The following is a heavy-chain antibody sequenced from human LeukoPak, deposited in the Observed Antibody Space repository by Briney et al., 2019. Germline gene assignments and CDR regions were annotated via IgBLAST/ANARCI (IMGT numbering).Heavy chain of an antibody. CDR3: ASLEIVPAAVQSDY. Sequence: GGSLRLSCAASGFTFSSYAMSWVRQAPGKGLEWVSGVSGSGGSTYYADSVKGRFTISRDNSKNTVYLQMNSLRAEDTAVYYCASLEIVPAAVQSDYWGQGTLVTVSS. CDR2: VSGSGGST. J-gene: IGHJ4*02. D-gene: IGHD2-2*01. CDR1: GFTFSSYA. V-gene: IGHV3-23*01.